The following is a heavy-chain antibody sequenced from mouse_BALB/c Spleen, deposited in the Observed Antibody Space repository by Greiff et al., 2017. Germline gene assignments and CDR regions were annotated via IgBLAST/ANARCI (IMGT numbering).Heavy chain of an antibody. CDR2: INSNGGST. V-gene: IGHV5-6-3*01. D-gene: IGHD1-1*01. Sequence: EVQRVESGGGLVQPGGSLKLSCAASGFTFSSYGMSWVRQTPDKRLELVATINSNGGSTYYPDSVKGRFTISRDNAKNTLYLQMSSLKSEDTAMYYCARRGSYEGAMDYWGQGTSVTVSS. CDR1: GFTFSSYG. J-gene: IGHJ4*01. CDR3: ARRGSYEGAMDY.